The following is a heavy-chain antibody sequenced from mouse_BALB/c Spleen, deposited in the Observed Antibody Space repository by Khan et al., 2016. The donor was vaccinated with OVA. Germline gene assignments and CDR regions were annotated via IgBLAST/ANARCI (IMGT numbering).Heavy chain of an antibody. D-gene: IGHD1-1*01. CDR2: IDPYNGGT. V-gene: IGHV1S135*01. CDR3: ARTDYYGSSYYFDY. Sequence: VQLQQSGPELVKPGASVKVSCKASGYSFTDHNMFWVKQSHGKGLEWIGYIDPYNGGTSYNQQFRGKATLTVDKSSSSAFMHLSSLKSEDSAVFYSARTDYYGSSYYFDYWGQGTTRTVSS. J-gene: IGHJ2*01. CDR1: GYSFTDHN.